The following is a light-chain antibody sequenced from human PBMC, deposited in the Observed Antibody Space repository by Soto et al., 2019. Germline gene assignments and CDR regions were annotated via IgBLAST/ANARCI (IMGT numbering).Light chain of an antibody. CDR2: EVS. Sequence: QSALTQPASVSGSPGQPITVSCTGTNSDVGNYNLVSWYQQHPGRAPKLVIYEVSKRPSGVSSRFSGSKSGNTASLTISGLQAEDEAEYYCCSYAGSNTWVFGGGTKLTVL. CDR1: NSDVGNYNL. V-gene: IGLV2-23*02. J-gene: IGLJ3*02. CDR3: CSYAGSNTWV.